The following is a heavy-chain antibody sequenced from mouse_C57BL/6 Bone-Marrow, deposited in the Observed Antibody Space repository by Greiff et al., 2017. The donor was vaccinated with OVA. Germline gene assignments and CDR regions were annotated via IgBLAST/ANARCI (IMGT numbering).Heavy chain of an antibody. J-gene: IGHJ2*01. CDR3: VRHAGNDVSFDY. CDR1: GFSFNTYA. Sequence: EVKLVESGGGLVQPKGSLKLSCAASGFSFNTYAMNWVRQAPGKGLEWVARIRSKSNNYATYYADSVKDRFTISRDDSESMLYLQMNNLKTEDTAMYYCVRHAGNDVSFDYWGQGTTLTVSS. V-gene: IGHV10-1*01. D-gene: IGHD2-2*01. CDR2: IRSKSNNYAT.